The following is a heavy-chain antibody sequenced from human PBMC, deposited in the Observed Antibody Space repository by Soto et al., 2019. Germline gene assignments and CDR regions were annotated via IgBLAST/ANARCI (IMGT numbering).Heavy chain of an antibody. J-gene: IGHJ4*02. CDR3: ARGETTLFDY. CDR1: GGSISSGGDS. V-gene: IGHV4-30-2*01. Sequence: QLQLQESGSGLVKPSQTLSLTCAVSGGSISSGGDSWSWIRQPPGKGLEWIGYIYHSGSTYYTPSLKSRVTISEDRSKNQFSLKLSSVTAADTAGYYGARGETTLFDYWGQGTLVTVSS. D-gene: IGHD4-17*01. CDR2: IYHSGST.